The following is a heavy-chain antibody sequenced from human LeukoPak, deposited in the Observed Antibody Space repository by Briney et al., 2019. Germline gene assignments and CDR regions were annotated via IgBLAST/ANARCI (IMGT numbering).Heavy chain of an antibody. V-gene: IGHV3-7*01. CDR3: ARWKQLVRSPFDP. CDR1: GGSISSYY. Sequence: ETLSLTCTVSGGSISSYYWSWIRQPPGKGLEWVANIKQDGSEKYYVDSVKGRFTISGDNAKNSLYLQMNSLRVEDTAVYYCARWKQLVRSPFDPWGQGTLVTVSS. CDR2: IKQDGSEK. D-gene: IGHD6-13*01. J-gene: IGHJ5*02.